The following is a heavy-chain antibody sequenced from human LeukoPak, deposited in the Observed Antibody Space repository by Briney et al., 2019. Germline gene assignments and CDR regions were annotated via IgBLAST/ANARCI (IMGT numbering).Heavy chain of an antibody. CDR1: GYTFTSYG. Sequence: ASVKVSCKASGYTFTSYGINWVRQAPGQGLEWMGWISTYNGDTNYTQKLQDRLTMTTDTSTSTAYMELRSLRSDDTAVYYCARVPDYYGSGSYYYYYYMDVWGKGTTVTISS. J-gene: IGHJ6*03. V-gene: IGHV1-18*01. CDR2: ISTYNGDT. D-gene: IGHD3-10*01. CDR3: ARVPDYYGSGSYYYYYYMDV.